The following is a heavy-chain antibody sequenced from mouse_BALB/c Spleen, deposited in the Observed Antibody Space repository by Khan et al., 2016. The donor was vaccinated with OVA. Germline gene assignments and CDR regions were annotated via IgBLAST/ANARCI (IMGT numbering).Heavy chain of an antibody. CDR2: ISSGGSYT. J-gene: IGHJ3*01. CDR3: ARRAYYYNSEGFAY. CDR1: GFTFSTYG. D-gene: IGHD1-1*01. Sequence: EVQLVESGGDLVKPGGSLKLSCAASGFTFSTYGMSWVRQTPDQRLEWVATISSGGSYTYYPDNVKGRFTISRDNAKNTLYLQMSSLKSEDTAMYYCARRAYYYNSEGFAYWGQGTLVTGSA. V-gene: IGHV5-6*01.